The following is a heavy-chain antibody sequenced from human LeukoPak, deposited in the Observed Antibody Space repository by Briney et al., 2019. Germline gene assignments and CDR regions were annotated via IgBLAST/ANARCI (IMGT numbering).Heavy chain of an antibody. Sequence: GGSLRLSCAASGFTFSNYWMSWVRQAPGKGLEWVANIKQHGSEKYYVDSVKGRFTISRDNAKNSMYLQMNSLRAEDTAVYYCAREHSGSSFRYYYYYYMDVWGKGTTVTVSS. J-gene: IGHJ6*03. CDR2: IKQHGSEK. D-gene: IGHD1-26*01. CDR3: AREHSGSSFRYYYYYYMDV. CDR1: GFTFSNYW. V-gene: IGHV3-7*01.